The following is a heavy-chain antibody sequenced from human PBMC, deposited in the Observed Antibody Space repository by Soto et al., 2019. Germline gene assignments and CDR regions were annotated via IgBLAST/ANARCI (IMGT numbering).Heavy chain of an antibody. J-gene: IGHJ6*03. CDR3: ARRSDGAGSYSRPYSDYYYMDV. V-gene: IGHV3-21*01. CDR2: ISSSSSYI. CDR1: GFTFSSYS. D-gene: IGHD3-10*01. Sequence: EVQLVESGGGLVKPGGSLRLSCAASGFTFSSYSMNWVRQAPGKGLEWVSSISSSSSYIYYADSVKGRFTISRDNAKNSLYLQMNSLRAEGTAVYYCARRSDGAGSYSRPYSDYYYMDVWGKGTTVTVSS.